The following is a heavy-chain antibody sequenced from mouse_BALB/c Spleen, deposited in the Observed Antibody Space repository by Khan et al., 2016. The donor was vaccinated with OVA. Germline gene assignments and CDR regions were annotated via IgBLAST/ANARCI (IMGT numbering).Heavy chain of an antibody. V-gene: IGHV3-8*02. Sequence: EVQLQESGPSLVKPSQTLSLTCSVTGDSITTGYWNWIRKFPGNKLEYMGYIIYTGYTYYNPSLTSRISITRHTSNNQYYLQLHSVTDEDTATYYFARSTYRYAFVYWGQGTLVTVSA. CDR3: ARSTYRYAFVY. CDR1: GDSITTGY. J-gene: IGHJ3*01. CDR2: IIYTGYT. D-gene: IGHD2-14*01.